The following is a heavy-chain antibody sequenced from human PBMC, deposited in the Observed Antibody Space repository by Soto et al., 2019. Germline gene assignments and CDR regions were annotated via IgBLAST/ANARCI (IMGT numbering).Heavy chain of an antibody. J-gene: IGHJ3*02. CDR3: ARRGDIGVVPAANRGGGAFDI. CDR1: GFTFSSYW. D-gene: IGHD2-2*01. Sequence: EVQLVESGGGLVQPGGSLRLSCAASGFTFSSYWMHWVRQAPGKGLVWVSRINSDGSSTSYADSVKGRFTISRDNAKNTLYLQMNRLRAEDTAVYFCARRGDIGVVPAANRGGGAFDIWGQGTMVTVSS. CDR2: INSDGSST. V-gene: IGHV3-74*01.